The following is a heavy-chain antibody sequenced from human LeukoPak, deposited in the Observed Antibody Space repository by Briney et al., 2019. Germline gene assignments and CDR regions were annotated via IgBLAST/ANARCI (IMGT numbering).Heavy chain of an antibody. V-gene: IGHV4-39*01. CDR3: ARQPGGTAAFDI. J-gene: IGHJ3*02. Sequence: SETLSLTCIVSGGSISSSSDYWGWIRQPPGKGLEWIGSIYYSGSTYYNPSLKSRVTISVDTSKNQFSLKLRSVTATDTAVYYCARQPGGTAAFDIWAQGTMVTVSS. CDR1: GGSISSSSDY. CDR2: IYYSGST. D-gene: IGHD1-14*01.